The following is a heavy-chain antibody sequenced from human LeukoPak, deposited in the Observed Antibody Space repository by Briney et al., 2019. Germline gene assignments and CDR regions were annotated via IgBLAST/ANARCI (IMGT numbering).Heavy chain of an antibody. CDR1: GFTFSNYG. J-gene: IGHJ4*02. D-gene: IGHD3/OR15-3a*01. Sequence: GGSLRLSCAASGFTFSNYGVHWVRQAPGKGLEWVAVISYDGSNKYYADSVKGRFTISRDNSKNTLYLQMNSLRAEDTAVYYCAKDPGTGNDYWGQGTLVTVSS. V-gene: IGHV3-30*18. CDR3: AKDPGTGNDY. CDR2: ISYDGSNK.